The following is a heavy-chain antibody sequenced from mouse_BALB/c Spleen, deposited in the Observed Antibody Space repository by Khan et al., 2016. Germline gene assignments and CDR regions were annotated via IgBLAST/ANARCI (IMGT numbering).Heavy chain of an antibody. CDR1: GYSITSCYY. CDR3: ARLRRVYAMDY. J-gene: IGHJ4*01. V-gene: IGHV3-6*02. CDR2: IIYDGSN. D-gene: IGHD2-12*01. Sequence: EVQLQESGPGLVKPSQSLSLTCFVTGYSITSCYYWNWLRQFPGNNLEWMGYIIYDGSNNYNPSHQNRISIARDTSKNQFFLKLDAVTTEDTATYYCARLRRVYAMDYWGQGTSVTVSS.